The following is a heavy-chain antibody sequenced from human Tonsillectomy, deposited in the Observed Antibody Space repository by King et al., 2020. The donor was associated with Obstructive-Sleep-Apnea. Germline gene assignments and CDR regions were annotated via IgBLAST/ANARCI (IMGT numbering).Heavy chain of an antibody. J-gene: IGHJ5*02. D-gene: IGHD1-7*01. Sequence: VQLVESGGGLVQPGGSLRLSCAASGFTFSNHWMSWVRQAPGKGLECVANIKQDGSEKFYVDSVKGRFIISRVNAKNSLVLQMNSLGAEATAVYYCARATAGSTLSGGLDPWGQGTLVTVSS. V-gene: IGHV3-7*03. CDR3: ARATAGSTLSGGLDP. CDR2: IKQDGSEK. CDR1: GFTFSNHW.